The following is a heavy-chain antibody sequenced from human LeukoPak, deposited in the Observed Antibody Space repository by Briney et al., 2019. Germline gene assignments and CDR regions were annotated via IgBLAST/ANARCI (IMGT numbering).Heavy chain of an antibody. CDR3: ATGSGPPDNWFDP. V-gene: IGHV4-34*01. CDR1: GGSFSGYY. Sequence: SETLSLTCAVYGGSFSGYYWSWIRQPPGKGLEWIGEINHSGSTNYNPSLKSRVTISVDTSKNQFSLKLSSVTAADTAVYYCATGSGPPDNWFDPWGRGTLVTVSS. CDR2: INHSGST. D-gene: IGHD3-3*01. J-gene: IGHJ5*02.